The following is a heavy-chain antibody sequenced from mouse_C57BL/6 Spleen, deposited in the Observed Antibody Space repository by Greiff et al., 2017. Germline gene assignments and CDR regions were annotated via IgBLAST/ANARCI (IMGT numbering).Heavy chain of an antibody. CDR3: ARSGDSSGTWFAY. J-gene: IGHJ3*01. D-gene: IGHD3-2*02. Sequence: VQLKQPGAELVMPGASVKLSCKASGYTFTSYWMHWVKQRPGQGLEWIGEIDPSDSYTNYNQKFKGKSTLTVDKSSSTAYMQLSSLTSEDSAVYYCARSGDSSGTWFAYWGQGTLVTVSA. CDR1: GYTFTSYW. V-gene: IGHV1-69*01. CDR2: IDPSDSYT.